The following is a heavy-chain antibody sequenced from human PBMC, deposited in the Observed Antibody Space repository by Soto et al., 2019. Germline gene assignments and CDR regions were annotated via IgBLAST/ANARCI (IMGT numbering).Heavy chain of an antibody. CDR1: GGTFSSYA. D-gene: IGHD3-22*01. J-gene: IGHJ3*02. Sequence: SVKVSCKASGGTFSSYAISWVRQAPGQGLEWMGGIIPIFGTANYAQKFQGRVTITADESTSTAYMELSSLRSEDTAVYYCARVYRLAYDSSGYYLDAFDIWGQGTMVTVSS. V-gene: IGHV1-69*13. CDR3: ARVYRLAYDSSGYYLDAFDI. CDR2: IIPIFGTA.